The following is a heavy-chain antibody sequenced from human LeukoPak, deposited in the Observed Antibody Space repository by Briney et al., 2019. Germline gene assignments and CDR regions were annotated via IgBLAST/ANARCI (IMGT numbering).Heavy chain of an antibody. V-gene: IGHV1-2*06. CDR3: ARDDLGYCNGGSCYSLFDY. Sequence: ASVKVSCKASGYTFTGYYMHWVRQAPGQGLEWMGRINPNSGGTNYAQKFQGRVTMTRDTSISTAYMELSRLRSDDTAVYYCARDDLGYCNGGSCYSLFDYWGQGTLVTVSS. CDR1: GYTFTGYY. J-gene: IGHJ4*02. D-gene: IGHD2-15*01. CDR2: INPNSGGT.